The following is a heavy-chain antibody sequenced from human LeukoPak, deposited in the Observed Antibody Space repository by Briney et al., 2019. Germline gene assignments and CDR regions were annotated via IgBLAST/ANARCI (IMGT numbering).Heavy chain of an antibody. Sequence: GGSLGLSCAAPGFTFSSYSMNWVRQAPGKGLEWVSYISSSSSTIYYADSVKGRFTISRDNAKNSLYLQMNSLRDKDTAVYYCARRYCSSTSCFDYWGQGTLVTVSS. CDR1: GFTFSSYS. CDR2: ISSSSSTI. D-gene: IGHD2-2*01. CDR3: ARRYCSSTSCFDY. V-gene: IGHV3-48*02. J-gene: IGHJ4*02.